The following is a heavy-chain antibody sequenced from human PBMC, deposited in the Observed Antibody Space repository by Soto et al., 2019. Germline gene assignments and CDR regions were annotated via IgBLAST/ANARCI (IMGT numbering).Heavy chain of an antibody. D-gene: IGHD5-12*01. V-gene: IGHV1-69*05. Sequence: QVQLVQSGAEVKKPGSSVTVSCKASGGTFSSYTISWVRQAPGQGLEWMGGIIPIFGTANYAQKFQGRVTXTXXXSXSTAYMELSSLRAEDTAVYYCARGIHRWLQVWYFDLWGRGTLVTVSS. J-gene: IGHJ2*01. CDR2: IIPIFGTA. CDR1: GGTFSSYT. CDR3: ARGIHRWLQVWYFDL.